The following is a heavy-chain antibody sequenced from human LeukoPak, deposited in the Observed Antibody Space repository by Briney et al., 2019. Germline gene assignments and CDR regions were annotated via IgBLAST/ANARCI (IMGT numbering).Heavy chain of an antibody. CDR3: AMEIVVVPSAMGFDP. J-gene: IGHJ5*02. CDR1: GYSFTTYY. D-gene: IGHD2-2*03. V-gene: IGHV1-46*01. Sequence: ASVKVSCKASGYSFTTYYIDCLRQAPGQGLEWMGVINPSGGSTSFAQKFQARLTMTRDTSTSTVYMELSGLSSEDTAVYYCAMEIVVVPSAMGFDPWGQGTLVTVSS. CDR2: INPSGGST.